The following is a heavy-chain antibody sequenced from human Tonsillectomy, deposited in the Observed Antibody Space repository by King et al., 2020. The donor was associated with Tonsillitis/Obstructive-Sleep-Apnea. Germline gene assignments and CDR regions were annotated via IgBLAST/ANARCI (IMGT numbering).Heavy chain of an antibody. Sequence: VQLQESGPGLVKPSETLSLTCTVSGGSLSSYYWSWIRQPPGKGLEGSGYIYYSGSTNYNPSLKRRVTISVDTSKNQFALKLSSVTAAATAVYYCARAANNGNFVQAGFDPWGQGTLVTVSS. D-gene: IGHD1-7*01. V-gene: IGHV4-59*01. J-gene: IGHJ5*02. CDR3: ARAANNGNFVQAGFDP. CDR2: IYYSGST. CDR1: GGSLSSYY.